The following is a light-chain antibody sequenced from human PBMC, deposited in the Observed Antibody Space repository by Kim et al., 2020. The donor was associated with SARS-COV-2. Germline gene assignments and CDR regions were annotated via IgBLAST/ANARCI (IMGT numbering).Light chain of an antibody. J-gene: IGLJ2*01. V-gene: IGLV3-19*01. CDR3: NSRDSSGNHAVV. CDR2: GKN. Sequence: SSELTQDPAVSVALGQTVRITCQGDSLRSYYASWYQQKPGQAPVLVIYGKNNRSSGIPDRFSGSSSGNTASLTITGAQAEDEADYYCNSRDSSGNHAVVFGGGTQLTVL. CDR1: SLRSYY.